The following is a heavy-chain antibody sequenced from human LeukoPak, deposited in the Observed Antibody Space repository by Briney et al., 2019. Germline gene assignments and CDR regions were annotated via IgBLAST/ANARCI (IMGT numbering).Heavy chain of an antibody. CDR2: IYYSGST. J-gene: IGHJ6*03. V-gene: IGHV4-39*07. D-gene: IGHD3-22*01. CDR1: GGSISSSSYY. Sequence: SETLSLTCTVSGGSISSSSYYWGWLRQPPGKGLEWIGSIYYSGSTYYNPSLKSRVTISVDTSKNQFSLKLSSVTAADTAVYYCGEVITGYYMDVWGKGTTVTVSS. CDR3: GEVITGYYMDV.